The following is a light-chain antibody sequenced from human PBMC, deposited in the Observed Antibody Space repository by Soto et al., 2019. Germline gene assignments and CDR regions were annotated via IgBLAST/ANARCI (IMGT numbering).Light chain of an antibody. J-gene: IGKJ1*01. CDR2: KAY. V-gene: IGKV1-5*03. Sequence: DIQMTQSPSTLSASVGDRVTITCRASQSISAWLAWYQQKPGKAPKLLIYKAYSLESGVPSRFSGSGSGTDFTLTISSLQPDDFATYYCQQNNNYGSWTFGQGTKVEIK. CDR3: QQNNNYGSWT. CDR1: QSISAW.